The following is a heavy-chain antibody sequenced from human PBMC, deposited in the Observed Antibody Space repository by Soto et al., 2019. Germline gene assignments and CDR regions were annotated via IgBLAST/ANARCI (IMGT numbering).Heavy chain of an antibody. V-gene: IGHV4-59*01. D-gene: IGHD2-2*02. CDR2: IYYSGST. CDR3: ARGRCSSTSCYIHYYYYYMDV. J-gene: IGHJ6*03. CDR1: GGSISSYY. Sequence: SETLSLTCTVSGGSISSYYWSWIRQPPGKGLEWIGYIYYSGSTNYNPSLKSRVTISVDTSKNQFSLKLSSVTAADTAVYYCARGRCSSTSCYIHYYYYYMDVWGKGTTVTVSS.